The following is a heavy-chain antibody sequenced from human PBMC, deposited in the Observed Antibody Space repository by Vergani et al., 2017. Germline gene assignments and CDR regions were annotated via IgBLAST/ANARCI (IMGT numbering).Heavy chain of an antibody. CDR1: GYTFTRYY. CDR2: INPNSGRT. D-gene: IGHD3-10*01. J-gene: IGHJ4*02. V-gene: IGHV1-2*02. Sequence: QVQLVQSGTEVKKPGASVKVSCKASGYTFTRYYLHWVRQAPGQGLEWMGWINPNSGRTHYAQKFQARVTMTRDTSLSTAYMELSRLRSDDTAVYYCARSSRITMVRGVTDYWGQGTLVTVSS. CDR3: ARSSRITMVRGVTDY.